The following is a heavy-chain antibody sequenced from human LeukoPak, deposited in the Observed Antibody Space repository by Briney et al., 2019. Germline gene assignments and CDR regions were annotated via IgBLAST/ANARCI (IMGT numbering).Heavy chain of an antibody. CDR3: ARERYYDILTGPVQRHYYGMDV. D-gene: IGHD3-9*01. CDR2: ISYDGSNK. J-gene: IGHJ6*04. CDR1: GFTFSSYA. V-gene: IGHV3-30*04. Sequence: SGGSLRLSCAASGFTFSSYAMHWVRQAPGKGLEWVAVISYDGSNKYYADSVKGRFTIFRDNSKNTLYLQMNSLRAEDTAVYYCARERYYDILTGPVQRHYYGMDVWGKGTTVTVSS.